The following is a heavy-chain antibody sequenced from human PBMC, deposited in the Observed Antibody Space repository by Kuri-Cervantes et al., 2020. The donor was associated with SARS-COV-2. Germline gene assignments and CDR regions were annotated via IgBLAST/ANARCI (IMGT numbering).Heavy chain of an antibody. J-gene: IGHJ3*02. CDR2: IYSGGST. D-gene: IGHD4-11*01. V-gene: IGHV3-53*01. CDR1: GFTVSSNY. CDR3: ARSRMTTDAFDI. Sequence: GGSLRLSCAASGFTVSSNYMSWVRQAPGKGLEWVSVIYSGGSTYYADSVKGRFTISRDNSKNTLYLQMNSLRAEDTAVYYCARSRMTTDAFDIWGQGTMVTVSS.